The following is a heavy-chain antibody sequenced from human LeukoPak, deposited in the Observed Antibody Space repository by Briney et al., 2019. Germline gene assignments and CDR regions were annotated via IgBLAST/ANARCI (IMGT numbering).Heavy chain of an antibody. V-gene: IGHV3-66*01. Sequence: GGSLRLSCAASGFTVSSNYMSWVRRAPGKGLEWVSVIYSGGSTYYADSVKGRFTISRDNSKNTLYLQMNSLRAEDTAVYYCARDRSVAGSDAFDIWGQGTMVTVSS. CDR1: GFTVSSNY. J-gene: IGHJ3*02. D-gene: IGHD6-19*01. CDR3: ARDRSVAGSDAFDI. CDR2: IYSGGST.